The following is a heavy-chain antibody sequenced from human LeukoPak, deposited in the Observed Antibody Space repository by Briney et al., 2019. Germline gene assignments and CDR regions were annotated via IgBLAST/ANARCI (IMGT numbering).Heavy chain of an antibody. CDR3: ARGPRLYYYYYMDV. CDR1: GYTFTGYG. J-gene: IGHJ6*03. CDR2: ISAYNGNT. V-gene: IGHV1-18*01. Sequence: ASVKVSCKASGYTFTGYGISWVRQAPGQGLEWMGRISAYNGNTNYAQKLQGRVTMTTDTSTSTAYLELRSLRSDDTAVYYCARGPRLYYYYYMDVWGKGTTVTVSS.